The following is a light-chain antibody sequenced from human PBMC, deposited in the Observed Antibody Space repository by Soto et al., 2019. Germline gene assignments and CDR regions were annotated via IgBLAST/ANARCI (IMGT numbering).Light chain of an antibody. CDR3: CSYVGATTYV. CDR2: EAI. V-gene: IGLV2-23*01. J-gene: IGLJ1*01. Sequence: QSALTQPASVSGSPGQSITISCTGTISDVGGYNYVSWYQQHPGKAPKLMIYEAIKRPSGVSNRFSGSISGTTASLTISGLQADDEADYYCCSYVGATTYVFGSGTQLTVL. CDR1: ISDVGGYNY.